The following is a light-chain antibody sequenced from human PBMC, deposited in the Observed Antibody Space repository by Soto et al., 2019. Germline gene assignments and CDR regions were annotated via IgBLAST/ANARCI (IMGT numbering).Light chain of an antibody. J-gene: IGKJ4*01. CDR1: QGISIY. CDR2: AAS. Sequence: DIQMTQSPSSLSASVGDRVTITCRASQGISIYLAWFQQKPGKVPKLLIYAASTLQSGVPSRCSGSGSGTDFTLTISSLQPDDVATYYCQKYNSAPLTFGGGTKVEIK. V-gene: IGKV1-27*01. CDR3: QKYNSAPLT.